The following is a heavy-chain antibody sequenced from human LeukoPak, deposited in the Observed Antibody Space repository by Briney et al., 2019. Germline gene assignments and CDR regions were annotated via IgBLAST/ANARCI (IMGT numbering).Heavy chain of an antibody. CDR1: GGSISSSSYY. Sequence: SETLSLTCTVSGGSISSSSYYWGWIRQPPGKGLEWIGSIYYSGSTYYNPSLKSRVTISVGTSKNQFSLKLSSVTAADTAVYYCASRAGTMVRGVIIAGWFDPWGQGTLVTVSS. J-gene: IGHJ5*02. V-gene: IGHV4-39*01. D-gene: IGHD3-10*01. CDR2: IYYSGST. CDR3: ASRAGTMVRGVIIAGWFDP.